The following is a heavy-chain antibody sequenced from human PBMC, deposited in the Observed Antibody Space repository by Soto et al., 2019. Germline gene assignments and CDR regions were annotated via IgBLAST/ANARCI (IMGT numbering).Heavy chain of an antibody. D-gene: IGHD3-3*01. J-gene: IGHJ4*02. CDR2: ISGSGGST. V-gene: IGHV3-23*01. CDR1: GFTFSNYA. Sequence: PGGSLRLSCAASGFTFSNYAMNWVRQAPGKGLEWVSAISGSGGSTYYADSVKGRFTISRDNSKNTLYLQINSLRAEDTAVYYCAKTGASYDSWSGYIDYWGQGALVTVSS. CDR3: AKTGASYDSWSGYIDY.